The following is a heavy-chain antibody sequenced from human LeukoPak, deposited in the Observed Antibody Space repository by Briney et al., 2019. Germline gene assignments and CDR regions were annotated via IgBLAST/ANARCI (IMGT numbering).Heavy chain of an antibody. CDR2: ISSSSSYI. CDR3: ARDSRAGRGYSGNFDY. V-gene: IGHV3-21*01. Sequence: GGSLRLSCAASGFTFSSYSMNWVRQAPGKGLEWVSSISSSSSYIYYADSVKGRFTISRDNAKNSLYLQMNSLRAEDTAVYYCARDSRAGRGYSGNFDYWGQGTLVTVSS. D-gene: IGHD5-12*01. J-gene: IGHJ4*02. CDR1: GFTFSSYS.